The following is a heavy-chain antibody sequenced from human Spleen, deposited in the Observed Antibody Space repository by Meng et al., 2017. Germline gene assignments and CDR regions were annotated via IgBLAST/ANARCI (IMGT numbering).Heavy chain of an antibody. D-gene: IGHD6-19*01. CDR1: EHTFRYYG. Sequence: GESLKISCAVSEHTFRYYGMHWVRQAPGKGLEWVGGINTYNGNTNYAQKLQGRVTMTTDTSTRTAYMELRSLRSDDTAVYYCARDSGSGWFFHYWGQGTLVTVSS. J-gene: IGHJ4*02. CDR3: ARDSGSGWFFHY. V-gene: IGHV1-18*01. CDR2: INTYNGNT.